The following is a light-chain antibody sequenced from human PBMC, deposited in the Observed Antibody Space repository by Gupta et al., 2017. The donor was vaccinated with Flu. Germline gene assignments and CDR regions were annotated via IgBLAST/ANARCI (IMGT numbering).Light chain of an antibody. Sequence: QSALTQLATVARSPGQSITISCTGTSSDIGGYTYVSWHQHHPGNAPKLIIFEVNNRPSGVSNRFSASKSGNTASLTISGLQAEDEADYYCSSYTSASTRVFGGGTKLTVL. V-gene: IGLV2-14*01. J-gene: IGLJ3*02. CDR3: SSYTSASTRV. CDR1: SSDIGGYTY. CDR2: EVN.